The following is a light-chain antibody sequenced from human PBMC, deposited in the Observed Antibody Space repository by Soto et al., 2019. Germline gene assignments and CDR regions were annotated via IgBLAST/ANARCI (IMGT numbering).Light chain of an antibody. V-gene: IGKV3-15*01. CDR3: QQRSNWPRT. Sequence: EIVMTQSPVTLSVSPGDRATLSCRASQSVNSNLAWYQHKPGQTPKLLIYVASTRATGIPARFSGSGSGIEFTLTISSLQSEDFAVYYCQQRSNWPRTFGQGTKLEIK. CDR1: QSVNSN. J-gene: IGKJ2*01. CDR2: VAS.